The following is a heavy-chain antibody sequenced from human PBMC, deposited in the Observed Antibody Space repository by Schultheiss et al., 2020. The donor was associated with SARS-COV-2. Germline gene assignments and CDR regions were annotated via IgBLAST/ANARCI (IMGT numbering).Heavy chain of an antibody. J-gene: IGHJ6*03. CDR3: ARTPNYYYYYMDV. Sequence: SETLSLTCTVSGGSISSGAYYWSWIRQHPGRGLEWIGYIYYSGSTNYNPSLKSRVTISVDTSKNQFSLKLSSVTAADTAVYYCARTPNYYYYYMDVWGKGTTVTVSS. CDR2: IYYSGST. CDR1: GGSISSGAYY. V-gene: IGHV4-61*08.